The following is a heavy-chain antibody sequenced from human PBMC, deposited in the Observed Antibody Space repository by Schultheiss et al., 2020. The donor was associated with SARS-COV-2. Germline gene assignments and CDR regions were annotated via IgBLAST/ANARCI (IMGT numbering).Heavy chain of an antibody. J-gene: IGHJ6*02. CDR3: ARAPYYDFWSGYYTGGYYGMDV. D-gene: IGHD3-3*01. CDR1: GGSFSGYY. V-gene: IGHV4-34*01. CDR2: INHSGST. Sequence: GSLRLSCAVYGGSFSGYYWSWIRQPPGKGLEWIGEINHSGSTNYNPSLKSRVTISVDTSKNQFSLKLSSVTAADTAVYYCARAPYYDFWSGYYTGGYYGMDVWGQGTTVTVSS.